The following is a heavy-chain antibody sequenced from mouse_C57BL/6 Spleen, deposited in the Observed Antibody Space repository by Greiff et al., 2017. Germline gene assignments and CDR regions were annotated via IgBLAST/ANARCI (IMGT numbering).Heavy chain of an antibody. V-gene: IGHV1-53*01. CDR3: AKEGGYDGYYHYAMDY. D-gene: IGHD2-3*01. CDR2: INPSNGGT. Sequence: QVQLQQPGPELVKPGASVKLSCKASGYTFTSYWMNWVKQRPGQGLAWIGNINPSNGGTNYNEKFKSKATLTVDKSSSTADMQLSSLTSEDSAVYDSAKEGGYDGYYHYAMDYWGQGTSVTVSS. CDR1: GYTFTSYW. J-gene: IGHJ4*01.